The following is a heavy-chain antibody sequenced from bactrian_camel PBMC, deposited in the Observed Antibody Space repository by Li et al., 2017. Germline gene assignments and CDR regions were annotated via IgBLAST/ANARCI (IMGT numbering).Heavy chain of an antibody. J-gene: IGHJ6*01. D-gene: IGHD6*01. CDR1: DDANFC. CDR3: AADWDVYGASLSPDRFGY. Sequence: HVQLVESGGGSVQAGGSLRLSCTVSDDANFCMARFRQAPGKTEREGVASIDSAGGTVYADSVKGRFTISKDNAKNTLYLEMSSLRPEDTAMYYCAADWDVYGASLSPDRFGYWGQGTQVTVS. V-gene: IGHV3S55*01. CDR2: IDSAGGT.